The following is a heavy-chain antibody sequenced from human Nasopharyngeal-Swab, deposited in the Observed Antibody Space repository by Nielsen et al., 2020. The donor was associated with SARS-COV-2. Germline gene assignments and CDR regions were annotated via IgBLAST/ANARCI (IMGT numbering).Heavy chain of an antibody. Sequence: GGSLRLSCSASGFTFSSYAMHWVRQAPGKGLEYVSAISSNGGSTYYADSVKGRFTISRDNSKNTLYLQMSSLRAEDTAVYYCARERPGWPRGLYYGMDVWGQGTTVTVSS. CDR2: ISSNGGST. D-gene: IGHD2-15*01. J-gene: IGHJ6*02. CDR1: GFTFSSYA. CDR3: ARERPGWPRGLYYGMDV. V-gene: IGHV3-64D*06.